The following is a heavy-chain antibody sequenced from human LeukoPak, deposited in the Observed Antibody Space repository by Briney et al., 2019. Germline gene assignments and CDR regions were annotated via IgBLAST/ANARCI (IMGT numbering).Heavy chain of an antibody. V-gene: IGHV1-69-2*01. J-gene: IGHJ4*02. CDR2: VDPEDGET. CDR3: ATGKATRIVLRYFDRPNKSYFDY. D-gene: IGHD3-9*01. Sequence: ATVKISCKVSGCTFTDYYMHWVQQAPGRGLEWMGLVDPEDGETIYAEKFQGRVTITADTSTDTAYMELSSLRSEDTAVYYCATGKATRIVLRYFDRPNKSYFDYWGQGTLVTVSS. CDR1: GCTFTDYY.